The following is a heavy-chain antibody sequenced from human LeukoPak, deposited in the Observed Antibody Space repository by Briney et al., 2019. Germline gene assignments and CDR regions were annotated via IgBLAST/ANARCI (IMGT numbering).Heavy chain of an antibody. J-gene: IGHJ4*02. CDR2: ISQSGST. D-gene: IGHD5/OR15-5a*01. V-gene: IGHV4-38-2*02. CDR1: GYSISSGYE. Sequence: SETLSLTCTVSGYSISSGYEWGWIRQPPGKRLEWIGSISQSGSTYDNPSLKSRVTMSVDTARNQFSLKLSSVTAVDTAVYYCARLYDAVYYFDYWDQGTLVTVSS. CDR3: ARLYDAVYYFDY.